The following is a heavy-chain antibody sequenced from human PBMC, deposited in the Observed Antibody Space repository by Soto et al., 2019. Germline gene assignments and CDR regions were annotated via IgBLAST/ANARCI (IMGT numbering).Heavy chain of an antibody. CDR1: GGTFSSYA. D-gene: IGHD1-26*01. CDR3: AREGPLISGSYLGWYFDY. V-gene: IGHV1-69*01. CDR2: IIPIFGTA. J-gene: IGHJ4*02. Sequence: QVQLVQSGAEVKKPGSSVKVSCKASGGTFSSYAISWVRQAPGQGLEWMGGIIPIFGTANYAQKFQGRVTITADESTSTAYMELSSLRSEDTAVYHCAREGPLISGSYLGWYFDYWGQGTLVTVSS.